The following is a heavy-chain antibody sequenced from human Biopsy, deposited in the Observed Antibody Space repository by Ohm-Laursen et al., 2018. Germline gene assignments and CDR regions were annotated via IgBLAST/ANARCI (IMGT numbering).Heavy chain of an antibody. Sequence: SEILSLTCRVSGVYISDYYWSWIRQPPGRGLEWVGSIYYSGSTNYNPSLKSRVTISADTSKSQLSLHLTSVTAADTAVYYCASRGLVMASDYYFDDWGQGTLVTVSS. V-gene: IGHV4-59*08. CDR2: IYYSGST. CDR1: GVYISDYY. CDR3: ASRGLVMASDYYFDD. J-gene: IGHJ4*02. D-gene: IGHD3/OR15-3a*01.